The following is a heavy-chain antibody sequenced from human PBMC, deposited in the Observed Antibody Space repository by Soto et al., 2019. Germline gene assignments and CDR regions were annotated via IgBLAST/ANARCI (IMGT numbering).Heavy chain of an antibody. CDR2: ISYDGSNK. CDR1: GFTFSSYG. CDR3: AKDHPGSGYSSYFDY. J-gene: IGHJ4*02. D-gene: IGHD3-3*01. V-gene: IGHV3-30*18. Sequence: GGSLRLSCAASGFTFSSYGMHWVRQAPGKGLEWVAVISYDGSNKYYADSVKGRFTISRDNSKNTLYLQMNSLRAEDTAVYYCAKDHPGSGYSSYFDYWGQGTLVTVSS.